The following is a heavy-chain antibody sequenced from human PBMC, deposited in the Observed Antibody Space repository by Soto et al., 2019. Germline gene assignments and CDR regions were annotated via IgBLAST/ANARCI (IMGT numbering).Heavy chain of an antibody. D-gene: IGHD3-16*02. V-gene: IGHV4-34*01. CDR2: INHSGST. CDR3: ARGPYDYIWGSYRPVRTNAFDI. Sequence: LETLSLTCAVYGGSFSGYYWSWIRQPPGKGLEWIGEINHSGSTNYNPSLKSRVTISVDTSKNQFSLKLSSVTAADTAVYYCARGPYDYIWGSYRPVRTNAFDIWGQGTMVTVSS. CDR1: GGSFSGYY. J-gene: IGHJ3*02.